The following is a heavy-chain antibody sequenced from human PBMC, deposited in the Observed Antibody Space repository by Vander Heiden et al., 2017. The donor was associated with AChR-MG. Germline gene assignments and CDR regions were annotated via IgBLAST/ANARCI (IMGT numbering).Heavy chain of an antibody. J-gene: IGHJ6*02. V-gene: IGHV1-69*01. D-gene: IGHD6-13*01. Sequence: QVQLVQSGAEVKKPGSSVKVSCKASGGTFSSYAISWVRQAHGEGLEWVGGIIPSFGTANYAPKFQGRVTITADESTSTAYMELSNLRSEDTAVYYCARNQQQLPPGYGMDVWGQGTTVTVSS. CDR3: ARNQQQLPPGYGMDV. CDR2: IIPSFGTA. CDR1: GGTFSSYA.